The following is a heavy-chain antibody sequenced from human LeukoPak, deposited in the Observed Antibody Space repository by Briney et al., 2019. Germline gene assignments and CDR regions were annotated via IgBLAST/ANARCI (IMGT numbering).Heavy chain of an antibody. J-gene: IGHJ6*03. CDR1: GFTFSDYH. D-gene: IGHD6-6*01. Sequence: GGSLRLSCAASGFTFSDYHMSWIRQAPGKGLEWVSYISSSGSTIYYADSVKGRFTISRDNAKNSLYLQMNSLRAEDTAVYYCAIPPHEYSSSHVYMDVWGKGTTVTVSS. CDR3: AIPPHEYSSSHVYMDV. V-gene: IGHV3-11*04. CDR2: ISSSGSTI.